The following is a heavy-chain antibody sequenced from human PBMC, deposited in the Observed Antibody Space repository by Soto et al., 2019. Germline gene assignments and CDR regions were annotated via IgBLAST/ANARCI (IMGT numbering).Heavy chain of an antibody. CDR2: LSYDGSNK. CDR1: GFSFSSYG. V-gene: IGHV3-30*18. Sequence: QVQLVESGGGVVQPGRSLRLSCAASGFSFSSYGMHWVRQAPGKGLEWVAVLSYDGSNKYYAHSVKGRFTISRDNAENAVHLQMYSLRAEDTGVYYCEKLYSGGWRGYSDYWGARTLVTVSS. D-gene: IGHD3-3*01. J-gene: IGHJ4*02. CDR3: EKLYSGGWRGYSDY.